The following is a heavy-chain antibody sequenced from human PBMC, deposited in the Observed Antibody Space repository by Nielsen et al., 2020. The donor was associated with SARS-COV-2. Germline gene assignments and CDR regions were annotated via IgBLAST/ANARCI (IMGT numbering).Heavy chain of an antibody. V-gene: IGHV4-59*01. CDR2: VHHTGDT. D-gene: IGHD3-3*01. Sequence: SETLSLTCTVSGGSLSRYYWTWIRQSPGNGLEWIGYVHHTGDTNYSPSLRSRVTMSLDASKNQFSLRLTSVTTADTAIYYCAKIYSITGGVVPYGLDVWGQGTTVTVTS. CDR1: GGSLSRYY. CDR3: AKIYSITGGVVPYGLDV. J-gene: IGHJ6*02.